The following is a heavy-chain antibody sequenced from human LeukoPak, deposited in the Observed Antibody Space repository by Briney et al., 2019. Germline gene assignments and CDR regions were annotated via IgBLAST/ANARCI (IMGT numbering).Heavy chain of an antibody. CDR2: IYISSNT. V-gene: IGHV3-53*01. Sequence: GGSLRLSCAASGFNVSSNHMSWVRQAPGKGLEWVSLIYISSNTYYADSVKGRFTISRDNSKNTLYLQMNSLRAEDTAVYYCAKDDSGSYYPYYYYMDVWGKGTTVTISS. CDR1: GFNVSSNH. CDR3: AKDDSGSYYPYYYYMDV. J-gene: IGHJ6*03. D-gene: IGHD1-26*01.